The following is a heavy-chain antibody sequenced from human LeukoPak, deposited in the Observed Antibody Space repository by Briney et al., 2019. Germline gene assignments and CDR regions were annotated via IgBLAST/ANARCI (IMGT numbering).Heavy chain of an antibody. CDR3: AKHAVVGTGYYFDY. D-gene: IGHD6-19*01. V-gene: IGHV5-51*01. CDR2: IYPGDSDT. CDR1: GSSFTSYW. J-gene: IGHJ4*02. Sequence: GASLQISGKGSGSSFTSYWIGWGRQLPGKGLEWMRIIYPGDSDTRYSPSFQGQVTISADKYNSTAYLQWSSLKASDTAMYYCAKHAVVGTGYYFDYWGQGTLVTVSS.